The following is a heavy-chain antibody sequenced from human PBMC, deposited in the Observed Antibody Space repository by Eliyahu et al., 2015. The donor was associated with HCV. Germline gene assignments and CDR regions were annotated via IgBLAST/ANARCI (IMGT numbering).Heavy chain of an antibody. CDR2: IRSKAYGGTT. J-gene: IGHJ4*02. D-gene: IGHD6-19*01. Sequence: EVQLVESGGGLVKXGRSLRXSCTAXGFTFGDYXXXWFRQAPGKGLEWVGXIRSKAYGGTTEYAASVKGRFTISRDDSKSIAYLQMNSLKTEDTAVYYCTRDPRLAVAGTPNYFDYWGQGTLVTVS. V-gene: IGHV3-49*05. CDR1: GFTFGDYX. CDR3: TRDPRLAVAGTPNYFDY.